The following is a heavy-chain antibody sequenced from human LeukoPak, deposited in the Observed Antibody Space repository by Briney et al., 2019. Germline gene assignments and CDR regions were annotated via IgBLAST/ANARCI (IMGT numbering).Heavy chain of an antibody. CDR2: ISGSGGST. Sequence: PRGPLRLSCAASGFTFSSYAMSWVRQAPGKGLEWVSAISGSGGSTYYADSVKGRFTISRDNSKNTLYLQMNSLRAEDTAVYYCARDGSVYSSSWGQYGMDVWGQGTTVTVSS. D-gene: IGHD6-13*01. V-gene: IGHV3-23*01. J-gene: IGHJ6*02. CDR3: ARDGSVYSSSWGQYGMDV. CDR1: GFTFSSYA.